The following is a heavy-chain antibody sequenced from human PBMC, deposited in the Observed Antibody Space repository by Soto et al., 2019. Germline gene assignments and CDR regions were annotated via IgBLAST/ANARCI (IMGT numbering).Heavy chain of an antibody. CDR2: IYYSGST. J-gene: IGHJ5*02. D-gene: IGHD3-3*01. CDR3: ARVLFGRGNWFDP. V-gene: IGHV4-61*08. CDR1: GGSISSGDYY. Sequence: PSETLSLTCTVYGGSISSGDYYWSWIRQPPGKGLEWIGYIYYSGSTNYNPSLKSRVTISVDTSKNQLSLKLSSVTAADTAVYYCARVLFGRGNWFDPWGQGTLVTVSS.